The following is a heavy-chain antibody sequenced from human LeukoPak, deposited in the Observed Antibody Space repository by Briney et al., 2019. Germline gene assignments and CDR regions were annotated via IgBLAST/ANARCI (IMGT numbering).Heavy chain of an antibody. D-gene: IGHD1-1*01. CDR3: ARDLWVPHYYYYMDV. CDR2: ISSSSSTI. J-gene: IGHJ6*03. Sequence: GGSLRLSCAASGFTFSSYSMNWVRQAPGKGLEWVSSISSSSSTIYYADSVKGRFTISRDNAKNSLYLQMNSLRAEDTAVYYCARDLWVPHYYYYMDVWGKGTTVTVSS. V-gene: IGHV3-48*01. CDR1: GFTFSSYS.